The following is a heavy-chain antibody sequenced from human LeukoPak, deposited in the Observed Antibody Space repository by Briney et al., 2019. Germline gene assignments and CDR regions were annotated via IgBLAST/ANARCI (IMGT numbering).Heavy chain of an antibody. CDR2: INHSGST. V-gene: IGHV4-34*01. CDR1: GGSFSGYY. CDR3: ARGLRRWYDYMDV. D-gene: IGHD6-13*01. Sequence: PSETLSLPCAVYGGSFSGYYWSWIRQPPGKGLHWIGEINHSGSTNYNPSLKSRVTISVDTSKNQFSLKLSSVTAADTAVYYCARGLRRWYDYMDVWGKGTTVTVSS. J-gene: IGHJ6*03.